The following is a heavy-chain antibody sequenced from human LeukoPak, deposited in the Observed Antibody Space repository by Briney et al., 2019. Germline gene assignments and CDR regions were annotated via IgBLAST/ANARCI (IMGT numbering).Heavy chain of an antibody. V-gene: IGHV3-21*01. CDR1: GFTFSSYS. J-gene: IGHJ4*01. D-gene: IGHD2-21*01. CDR2: ISSRSTYI. Sequence: GGSLRLSCAASGFTFSSYSMTWVRQTPGKGLEWVSSISSRSTYIFYADSVKGRFTISRDNAKNSLYLQMNSLRAEDTAVYYCAREPAPVILWGQGTLVTVSS. CDR3: AREPAPVIL.